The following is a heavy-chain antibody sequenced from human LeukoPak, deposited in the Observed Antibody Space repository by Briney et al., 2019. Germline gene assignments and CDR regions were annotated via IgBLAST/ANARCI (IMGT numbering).Heavy chain of an antibody. CDR1: GDSITTEYYW. V-gene: IGHV4-39*01. Sequence: SETLSLTCDVSGDSITTEYYWWGWLRQPPGKGLEWIAIIFYTGKIHDNPSLRNRISMSVDTSKDQFSLRLSAVTAADTAVYYCARQLGVGVWALDRWGQGTLVTVSS. J-gene: IGHJ4*02. D-gene: IGHD3-16*01. CDR2: IFYTGKI. CDR3: ARQLGVGVWALDR.